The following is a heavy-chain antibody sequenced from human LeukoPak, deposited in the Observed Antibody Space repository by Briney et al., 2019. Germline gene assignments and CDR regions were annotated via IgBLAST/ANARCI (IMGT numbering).Heavy chain of an antibody. CDR1: GYTFTGYY. V-gene: IGHV1-2*02. CDR3: ARGHKVVVAATPRVSWFDP. D-gene: IGHD2-15*01. Sequence: ASVKVSCKASGYTFTGYYMHWVRQAPGQGLEWMGWINPNSGGTNYAQKFQGRVTMTRDTSISTAYMGLSRLRSDDTAVYYCARGHKVVVAATPRVSWFDPWGQGTLVTVSS. CDR2: INPNSGGT. J-gene: IGHJ5*02.